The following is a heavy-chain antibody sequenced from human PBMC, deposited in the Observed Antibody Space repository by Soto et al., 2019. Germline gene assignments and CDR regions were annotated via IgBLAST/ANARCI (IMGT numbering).Heavy chain of an antibody. CDR1: GGSFSNFG. J-gene: IGHJ4*02. CDR3: ARRRRAYSSSSGRVFDY. D-gene: IGHD6-6*01. Sequence: SVKVSCKASGGSFSNFGISWVRQAPGQGLEWMGGIVPVFGRPNYAQRFRGRLTITADESTSTGYMELISLRSDDTAVYYCARRRRAYSSSSGRVFDYWGQGTLVTVSS. V-gene: IGHV1-69*13. CDR2: IVPVFGRP.